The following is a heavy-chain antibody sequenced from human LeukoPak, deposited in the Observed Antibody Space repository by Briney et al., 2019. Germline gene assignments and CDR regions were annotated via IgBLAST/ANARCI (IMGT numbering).Heavy chain of an antibody. CDR2: ISGSGGST. CDR3: VLLLSNHYIGSGYYRS. V-gene: IGHV3-23*01. D-gene: IGHD3-22*01. Sequence: GGSLRLSCAASGFTFSSYAMSWVRQAPGKGLEWVSAISGSGGSTYYADSVKGRFTISRNNSKNTLYLQMNSLRAEDTAVYYGVLLLSNHYIGSGYYRSWGQGTLVTVSS. CDR1: GFTFSSYA. J-gene: IGHJ5*02.